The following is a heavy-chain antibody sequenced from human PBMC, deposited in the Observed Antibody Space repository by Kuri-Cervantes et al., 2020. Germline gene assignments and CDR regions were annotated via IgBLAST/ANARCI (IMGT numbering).Heavy chain of an antibody. CDR3: ARGHNIVVVPAAIPFDY. V-gene: IGHV1-3*01. J-gene: IGHJ4*02. Sequence: YSQKFQGRVTITRNTSASTAYMELSSLRSEDTAVYYCARGHNIVVVPAAIPFDYWGQGTLVTVSS. D-gene: IGHD2-2*01.